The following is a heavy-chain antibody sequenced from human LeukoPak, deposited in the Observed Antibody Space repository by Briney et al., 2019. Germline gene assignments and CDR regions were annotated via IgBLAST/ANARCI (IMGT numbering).Heavy chain of an antibody. V-gene: IGHV4-39*01. J-gene: IGHJ4*02. CDR2: IYYSGST. D-gene: IGHD3-22*01. CDR1: GGSISSSSYY. CDR3: ARRQGIYYDSSGYKASPVY. Sequence: SETLSLTCTVSGGSISSSSYYWGWIRQPPGKGLEWIGSIYYSGSTYYNPSLKSRVTISVDTSKNQFSLKLSSVTAADTAVYYCARRQGIYYDSSGYKASPVYWGQGTLVTVSS.